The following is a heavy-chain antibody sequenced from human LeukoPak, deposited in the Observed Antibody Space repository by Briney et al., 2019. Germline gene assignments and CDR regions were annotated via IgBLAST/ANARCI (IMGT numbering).Heavy chain of an antibody. Sequence: GGSLRLSCAASGFTFSSYWMNWARQAPGKGLEWVASINHNGNVNYYVDSVKGRFPISRDNAKNSLYLQMSNLRAEDTAVYFCARGGGLDVWGQGATVTVSS. CDR2: INHNGNVN. CDR1: GFTFSSYW. D-gene: IGHD2-15*01. CDR3: ARGGGLDV. J-gene: IGHJ6*02. V-gene: IGHV3-7*03.